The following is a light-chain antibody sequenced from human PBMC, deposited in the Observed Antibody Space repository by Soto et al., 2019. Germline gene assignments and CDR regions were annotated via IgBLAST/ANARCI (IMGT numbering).Light chain of an antibody. J-gene: IGKJ2*01. CDR3: MQYTRWPHT. CDR2: KVS. Sequence: DVVLTQSPVSLPFTLGQPASITCRSSHGVVYSNGNTFLSWSFQRPGHPPRRLIYKVSNRDSGVPDRFSGSGSGTDFTLQITRVVAEDVGVYYCMQYTRWPHTFGQGTKLEIK. V-gene: IGKV2-30*01. CDR1: HGVVYSNGNTF.